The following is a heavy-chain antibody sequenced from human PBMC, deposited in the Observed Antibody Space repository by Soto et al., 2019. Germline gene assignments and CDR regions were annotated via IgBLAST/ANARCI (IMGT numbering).Heavy chain of an antibody. V-gene: IGHV1-18*01. CDR2: ISSYNGDT. J-gene: IGHJ6*02. D-gene: IGHD5-12*01. CDR1: GYTFTRAG. CDR3: ARESVAPYYYYGMDV. Sequence: QVQLVQCGAEVKKPGASVKVSCKASGYTFTRAGISWLRHAPGQGPEWMGGISSYNGDTNYAQTFQGRVTMTTDTSTSTAYMELRSLRSDDTAVYYCARESVAPYYYYGMDVWGQGTPVTVSS.